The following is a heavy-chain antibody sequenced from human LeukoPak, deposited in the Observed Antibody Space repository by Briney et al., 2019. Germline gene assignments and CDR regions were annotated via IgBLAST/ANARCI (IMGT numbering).Heavy chain of an antibody. J-gene: IGHJ6*02. D-gene: IGHD2-15*01. CDR3: ARDQVAPGPIGYYYYGMDV. V-gene: IGHV4-30-4*01. Sequence: SQTLSLTCTVSGGSISSGDYYWSWIRQPPGKGLEWIGYIYYSGSTNYNPSLKSRVTISVDTSKNQFSLKLSSVTAADTAVYYCARDQVAPGPIGYYYYGMDVWGQGTTVTVSS. CDR1: GGSISSGDYY. CDR2: IYYSGST.